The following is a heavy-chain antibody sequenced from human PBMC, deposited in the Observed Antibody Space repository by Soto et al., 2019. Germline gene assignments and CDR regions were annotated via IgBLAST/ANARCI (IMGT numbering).Heavy chain of an antibody. CDR3: ATDRGSSSWSINWFDP. V-gene: IGHV1-24*01. D-gene: IGHD6-13*01. J-gene: IGHJ5*02. CDR2: FDPEDGET. Sequence: ASVKVSCKVSGYTLTELSMHWVRQAPGKGLEWVGGFDPEDGETIYAQKFQGRVTMTEDTSTDTAYMELSRLRSEDTAVYYCATDRGSSSWSINWFDPWGQGTLVTVSS. CDR1: GYTLTELS.